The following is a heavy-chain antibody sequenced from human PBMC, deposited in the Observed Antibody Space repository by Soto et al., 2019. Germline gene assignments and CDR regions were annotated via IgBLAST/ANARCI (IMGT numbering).Heavy chain of an antibody. CDR3: ARDKDRLQLGGSYYYILDV. Sequence: QVQLVQSGAEVKKPGSSVKVSCKASGGTFSTSAISWVRQAPGQGLEWVGGIMPVFPTPDYAQNFQGRVTITADXPXTXAXXELTSRRADDTAVYYCARDKDRLQLGGSYYYILDVWGQGTAITVSS. CDR2: IMPVFPTP. V-gene: IGHV1-69*12. D-gene: IGHD1-1*01. CDR1: GGTFSTSA. J-gene: IGHJ6*02.